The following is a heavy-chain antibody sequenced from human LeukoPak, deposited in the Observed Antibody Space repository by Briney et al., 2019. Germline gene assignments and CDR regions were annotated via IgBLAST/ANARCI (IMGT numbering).Heavy chain of an antibody. Sequence: GVSLRLSCVASGFTFDNAWMSWVRQAPGKGLEWVSRINTDGRSASYGVSVKGRFTISRDNAKNTLELQMNSLRAEDTAVYFCARDVWGDRDSYFDSWGQGTLVTVSS. CDR2: INTDGRSA. CDR1: GFTFDNAW. CDR3: ARDVWGDRDSYFDS. V-gene: IGHV3-74*01. J-gene: IGHJ4*02. D-gene: IGHD3-16*01.